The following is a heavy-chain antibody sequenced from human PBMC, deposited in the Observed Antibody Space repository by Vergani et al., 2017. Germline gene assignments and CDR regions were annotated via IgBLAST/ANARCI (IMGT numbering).Heavy chain of an antibody. CDR1: GFTFSSYA. J-gene: IGHJ5*02. D-gene: IGHD3-10*02. Sequence: QVQLVESGGGVVQPGRSLRLSCAASGFTFSSYAMHWVRQALGKGLEWVAVISYDGSNKYYADSVKGRFTISRDNSKNTLYLQMNSLRAEDTAVYYCARAGDSDVLDSWFDPWGQGTLVTVSS. V-gene: IGHV3-30*01. CDR2: ISYDGSNK. CDR3: ARAGDSDVLDSWFDP.